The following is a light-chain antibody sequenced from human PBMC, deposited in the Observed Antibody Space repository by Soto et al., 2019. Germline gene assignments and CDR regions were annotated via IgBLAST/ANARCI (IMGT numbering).Light chain of an antibody. Sequence: QSVLTQPASVSGSPGQSITISCTGTRSDVSGYNYVSWYQQHPGKAPKLMIYEVSNRPSGVSNRFSGSKSGNTVSLTISGLQAEDEADYYCSSYISTRTLGWVFGGGTKLTVL. V-gene: IGLV2-14*01. CDR3: SSYISTRTLGWV. J-gene: IGLJ3*02. CDR1: RSDVSGYNY. CDR2: EVS.